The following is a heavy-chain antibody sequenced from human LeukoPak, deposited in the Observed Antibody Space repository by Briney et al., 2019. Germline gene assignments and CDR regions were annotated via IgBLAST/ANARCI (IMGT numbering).Heavy chain of an antibody. Sequence: GGSLRLSCAASGFTFSSYGMHWVRQAPGKGLERVAFIRYDGSNKYYADSVKGRFTISRDNSKNTLYLQMNSLRAEDTAVYYCARGGTGYYKGLTTDWGQGTLVTVSS. CDR2: IRYDGSNK. CDR1: GFTFSSYG. D-gene: IGHD3-9*01. CDR3: ARGGTGYYKGLTTD. V-gene: IGHV3-30*02. J-gene: IGHJ4*02.